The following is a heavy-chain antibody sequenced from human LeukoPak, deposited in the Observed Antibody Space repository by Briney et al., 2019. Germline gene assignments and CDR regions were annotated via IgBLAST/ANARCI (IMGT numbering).Heavy chain of an antibody. CDR3: ARYDDAFDI. CDR1: GGSVNSDC. J-gene: IGHJ3*02. CDR2: TYYSGST. Sequence: PSETLSLTCTVSGGSVNSDCWNWIRQPPGKGLEWIGYTYYSGSTNYNPSLRGRVTISVDTSKNQFSLKLNSVTAADTAVYYCARYDDAFDIWGQGTMVTVSS. V-gene: IGHV4-59*02. D-gene: IGHD3-16*01.